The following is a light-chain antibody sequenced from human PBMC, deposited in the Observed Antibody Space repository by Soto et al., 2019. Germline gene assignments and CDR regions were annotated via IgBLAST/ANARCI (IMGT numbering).Light chain of an antibody. CDR1: QSVSSSF. CDR2: GAA. V-gene: IGKV3-20*01. Sequence: EIVLTQSPGTLSLSPGERATLSCGAIQSVSSSFLAWYQQKPGQAPRLLIYGAASRATGMPDRFSGSGSGTDFTLTISRLEPEDFAVYYCQQYGSSRTWTFGQGTKVAIK. CDR3: QQYGSSRTWT. J-gene: IGKJ1*01.